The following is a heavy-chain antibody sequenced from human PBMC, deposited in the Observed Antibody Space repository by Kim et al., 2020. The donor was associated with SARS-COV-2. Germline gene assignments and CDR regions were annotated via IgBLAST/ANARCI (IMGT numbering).Heavy chain of an antibody. Sequence: GGSLRLSCAASGFTFSSYSMNWVRQAPGKGLEWVSSISSSSSYIYYADSVKGRFTISRDNAKNSLYLQMNSLRAEDTAVYYCARTTGNYYGSGSYYNGDYYYYYYGMDVWGQGTTVTVSS. CDR1: GFTFSSYS. CDR3: ARTTGNYYGSGSYYNGDYYYYYYGMDV. CDR2: ISSSSSYI. D-gene: IGHD3-10*01. V-gene: IGHV3-21*01. J-gene: IGHJ6*02.